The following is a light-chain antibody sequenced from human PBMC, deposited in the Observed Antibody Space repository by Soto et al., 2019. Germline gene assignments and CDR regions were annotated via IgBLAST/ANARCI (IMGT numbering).Light chain of an antibody. CDR1: SGSIASTY. J-gene: IGLJ3*02. Sequence: NFMLTQPHSVSESPGKTVTISCTRSSGSIASTYVQWFQQRPGSAPTIVIYEDNQRPSGVPDRFSVSIDRSSNSASLTISGLKTDDEADYYCQSYDISNVVFGGGTKVTVL. V-gene: IGLV6-57*04. CDR3: QSYDISNVV. CDR2: EDN.